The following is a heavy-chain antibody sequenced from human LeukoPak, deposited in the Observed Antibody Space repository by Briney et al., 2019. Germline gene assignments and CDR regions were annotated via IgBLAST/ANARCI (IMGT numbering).Heavy chain of an antibody. CDR2: FDPEDGGT. J-gene: IGHJ4*02. D-gene: IGHD6-19*01. CDR3: ATDQDSSGWHDLDY. CDR1: GYTLTELS. Sequence: SVTVSFKVSGYTLTELSMHWVRQAPGKGLERMGGFDPEDGGTIYAQKFQGRVTMTEDTSTDTGYMELSSLRSEDTAVYYCATDQDSSGWHDLDYWGQGTLVTVSS. V-gene: IGHV1-24*01.